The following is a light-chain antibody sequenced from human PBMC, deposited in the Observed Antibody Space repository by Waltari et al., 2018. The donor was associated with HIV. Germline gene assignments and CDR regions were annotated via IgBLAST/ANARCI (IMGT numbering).Light chain of an antibody. CDR3: ESYTSTSVWV. Sequence: PGQSITISCTGSSSDVGGYNFVSWYQQHPGKAPRVLIYDVTTRPSGVSDRFSGSRSGDTASLTISGLQPEDEADYYCESYTSTSVWVFGGGTRLTVL. J-gene: IGLJ3*02. CDR1: SSDVGGYNF. V-gene: IGLV2-14*03. CDR2: DVT.